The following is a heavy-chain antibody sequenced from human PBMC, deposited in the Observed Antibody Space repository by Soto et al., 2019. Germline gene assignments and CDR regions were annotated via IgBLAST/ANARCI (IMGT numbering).Heavy chain of an antibody. D-gene: IGHD3-16*01. V-gene: IGHV4-59*01. CDR1: GGSISSYY. CDR2: IYYSGST. CDR3: ARSPKSVILIDY. J-gene: IGHJ4*02. Sequence: QVQLQESGPGLVKPSETLSLTCTVSGGSISSYYWSWIRQPPGKGLEWIGYIYYSGSTNYNPSLKSRVTISVDTSKNQFSLKLSSVTAADTAVYYCARSPKSVILIDYWGQGTLVTVSS.